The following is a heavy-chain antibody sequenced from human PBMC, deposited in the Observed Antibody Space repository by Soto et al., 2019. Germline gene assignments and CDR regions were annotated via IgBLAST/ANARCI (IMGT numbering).Heavy chain of an antibody. J-gene: IGHJ4*02. CDR3: ARVRYCSGGSCFDY. V-gene: IGHV4-61*01. CDR1: GGSVSSGSYY. D-gene: IGHD2-15*01. Sequence: TSETLSLTCTVSGGSVSSGSYYWSWIRQPPGKGLEWIGYIYYSGSTNYNPSLKSRVTISVDTSKNQFSLKLSSVTAADTAVYYCARVRYCSGGSCFDYWGQGTLVTVS. CDR2: IYYSGST.